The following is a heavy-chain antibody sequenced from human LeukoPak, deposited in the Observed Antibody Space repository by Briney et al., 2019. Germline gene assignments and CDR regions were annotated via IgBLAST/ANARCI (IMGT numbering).Heavy chain of an antibody. Sequence: GKSLRLSCAASGFTFSSYGMHWVRQAPGKGLEWVAVISYDGSNKYYADSVKGRFTISRDNSKNTLYLQMNSLRAEDTAVFYCAKDQHQLILSSYYYGMDVWGQGTTVTVSS. CDR2: ISYDGSNK. CDR3: AKDQHQLILSSYYYGMDV. D-gene: IGHD6-13*01. J-gene: IGHJ6*02. CDR1: GFTFSSYG. V-gene: IGHV3-30*18.